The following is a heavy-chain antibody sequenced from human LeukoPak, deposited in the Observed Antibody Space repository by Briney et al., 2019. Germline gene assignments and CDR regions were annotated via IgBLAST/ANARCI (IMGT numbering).Heavy chain of an antibody. Sequence: GASVKVSCKASGYTFTSYAMHWVRQAPGQRLEWMGWINAGNGNTKYSQKFQGRVTMTRNTSISTAYMELSSLRSEDTAVYYCARGINGGNSGYWGQGTLVTVSS. CDR3: ARGINGGNSGY. D-gene: IGHD4-23*01. V-gene: IGHV1-3*01. CDR1: GYTFTSYA. CDR2: INAGNGNT. J-gene: IGHJ4*02.